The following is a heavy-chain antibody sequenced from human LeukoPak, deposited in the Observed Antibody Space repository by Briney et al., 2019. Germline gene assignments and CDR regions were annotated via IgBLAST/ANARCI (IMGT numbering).Heavy chain of an antibody. CDR1: GGSFSGSS. CDR3: ARQTAVAGNFDY. Sequence: KPSETLSLTCAVYGGSFSGSSWSWIRQPPGKGLEWIGEINHSGSTNYNPSLKSRVTISLDTSKNQFSLKLSSVTAADTAVYYCARQTAVAGNFDYWGQGTLVTVSS. V-gene: IGHV4-34*01. J-gene: IGHJ4*02. D-gene: IGHD6-19*01. CDR2: INHSGST.